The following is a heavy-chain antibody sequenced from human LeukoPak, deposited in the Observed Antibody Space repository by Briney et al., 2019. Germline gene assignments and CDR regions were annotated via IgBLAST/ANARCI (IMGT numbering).Heavy chain of an antibody. CDR3: ARSNVLLWFGELLTEYFDY. J-gene: IGHJ4*02. V-gene: IGHV1-18*01. CDR2: ISAYNGNT. Sequence: ASVRVSCKASGYTFTSYGISWVRQAPGQGLEWMGWISAYNGNTNYAQKLQGRVTMTTDTSTSTAYMELRSLRSDDTAVYYCARSNVLLWFGELLTEYFDYWGQGTLVTVSS. CDR1: GYTFTSYG. D-gene: IGHD3-10*01.